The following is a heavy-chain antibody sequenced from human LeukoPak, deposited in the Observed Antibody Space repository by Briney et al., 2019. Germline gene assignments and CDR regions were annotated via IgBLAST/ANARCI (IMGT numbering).Heavy chain of an antibody. D-gene: IGHD3-16*01. CDR2: ISGSGGST. CDR1: GFTFSSYA. Sequence: GGSLRLSCAASGFTFSSYAMSWVRQAPGKGLEWVSAISGSGGSTYYADSVKGRFTISRDNSMNTLYLQMISLRPEDTAVYYCAKDWAFGEIPTYFFESWGQRTLVTVSS. CDR3: AKDWAFGEIPTYFFES. V-gene: IGHV3-23*01. J-gene: IGHJ4*02.